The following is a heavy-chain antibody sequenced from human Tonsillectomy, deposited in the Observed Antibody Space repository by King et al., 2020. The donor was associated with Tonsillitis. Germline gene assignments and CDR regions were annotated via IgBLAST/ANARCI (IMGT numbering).Heavy chain of an antibody. V-gene: IGHV4-34*01. CDR1: GGSFSGYY. Sequence: VQLPQWGAGVLKPSETLSLTCAVYGGSFSGYYWSWIRQPPGKGLEWIGEINHSGSTNYNPSLKSRVTVSVDTSKNQFSLRLSSVTAADTAVYYCARGDPDSGPLTGNGMDVWGQGTTVTVSS. J-gene: IGHJ6*02. CDR3: ARGDPDSGPLTGNGMDV. CDR2: INHSGST. D-gene: IGHD3-9*01.